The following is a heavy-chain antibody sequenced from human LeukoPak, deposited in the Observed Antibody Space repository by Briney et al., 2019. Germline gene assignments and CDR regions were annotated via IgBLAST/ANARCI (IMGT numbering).Heavy chain of an antibody. V-gene: IGHV6-1*01. CDR2: TYYRSKWYK. CDR1: GDSVPSNSAT. J-gene: IGHJ1*01. Sequence: SQTLSLTCAISGDSVPSNSATWDWIRQSPSRGLEWLGRTYYRSKWYKYYAVSVKGRITINPDTSKNQFSLQLNSVTPEDTAVYYCARGPSYFQHWGQGTLVTVSS. CDR3: ARGPSYFQH.